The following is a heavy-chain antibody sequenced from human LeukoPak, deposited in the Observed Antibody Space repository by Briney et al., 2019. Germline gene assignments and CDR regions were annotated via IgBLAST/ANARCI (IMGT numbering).Heavy chain of an antibody. V-gene: IGHV3-23*01. CDR2: ISGSGGST. CDR1: GFTFTSYG. CDR3: AKDFVGVFLAVAGQFNY. Sequence: GGSLRLSCAASGFTFTSYGMSWVRQAPGKGLEWVSGISGSGGSTYYADSVKGRFTISRDNSKNTLYLQMNSLRVEDTAVYYCAKDFVGVFLAVAGQFNYWGQGILVTVSS. J-gene: IGHJ4*02. D-gene: IGHD6-19*01.